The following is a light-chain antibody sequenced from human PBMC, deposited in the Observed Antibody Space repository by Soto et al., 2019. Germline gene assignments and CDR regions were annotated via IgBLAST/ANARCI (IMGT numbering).Light chain of an antibody. Sequence: QSALTQPPSASGSPGQSVTISCTGSSRDVGGYNYVSWYQQHPGKAPKLMIYEVNKRPSGVPNRFSGSKSGNTASLTVSGLQAEDEAEYYCSSYEGSNNLVLFGGGTKLTVL. CDR1: SRDVGGYNY. CDR2: EVN. J-gene: IGLJ2*01. V-gene: IGLV2-8*01. CDR3: SSYEGSNNLVL.